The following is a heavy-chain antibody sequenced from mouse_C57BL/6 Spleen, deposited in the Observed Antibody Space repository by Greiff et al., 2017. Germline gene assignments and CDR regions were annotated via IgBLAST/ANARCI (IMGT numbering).Heavy chain of an antibody. Sequence: EVKLMESGAELVRPGASVKLSCTASGFNIKDDYMHWVKQRPEQGLEWIGWIDPENGDTEYASKFQGKATITADTSSNTAYLQLSSLTSEDTAVYYCTTDYGSSYGYFDYWGQGTTLTVSS. CDR2: IDPENGDT. CDR1: GFNIKDDY. V-gene: IGHV14-4*01. CDR3: TTDYGSSYGYFDY. J-gene: IGHJ2*01. D-gene: IGHD1-1*01.